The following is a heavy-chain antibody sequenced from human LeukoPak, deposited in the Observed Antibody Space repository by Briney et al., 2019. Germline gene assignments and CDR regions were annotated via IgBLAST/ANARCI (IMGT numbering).Heavy chain of an antibody. D-gene: IGHD3-22*01. CDR3: GGYYDSDGYDAFHI. J-gene: IGHJ3*02. V-gene: IGHV3-23*01. CDR2: VSNSGRST. Sequence: GGSLRLSCAASGFTFSSYTMNWVRQAPGKGLEWVSVVSNSGRSTFYADSVKGRFTISRDNAKNTLYFQLNSLRAEDTAVYYCGGYYDSDGYDAFHIWGQGTMVTVSS. CDR1: GFTFSSYT.